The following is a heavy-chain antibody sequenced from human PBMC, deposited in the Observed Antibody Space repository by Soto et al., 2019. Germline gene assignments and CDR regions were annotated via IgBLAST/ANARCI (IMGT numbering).Heavy chain of an antibody. V-gene: IGHV3-23*01. CDR2: ISGSGDRT. D-gene: IGHD3-10*01. CDR1: GITISNYP. Sequence: EVQLLESGGGLVQPGGSPRLSCAASGITISNYPMSWVRQAPGKGLEWVSGISGSGDRTYYADSAKGRFTISKDISKNSLSLQVDSLGVDDTAVYFCVKDDGGSPSTPPLWGQGTLVTVSS. J-gene: IGHJ4*02. CDR3: VKDDGGSPSTPPL.